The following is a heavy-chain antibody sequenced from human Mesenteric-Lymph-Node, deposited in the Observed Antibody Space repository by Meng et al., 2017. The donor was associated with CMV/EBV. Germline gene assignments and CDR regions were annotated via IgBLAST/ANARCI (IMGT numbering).Heavy chain of an antibody. CDR2: ISYSGST. CDR1: GSSISSNSYF. CDR3: ARLYGMSGSFDY. J-gene: IGHJ4*02. V-gene: IGHV4-39*01. Sequence: VSGSSISSNSYFWAWIRQPPGRGLEWIGSISYSGSTYYNPSLKSRVTISVDTSKNQFSQRLTSVTAADTAVYYCARLYGMSGSFDYWGQGTLVTVSS. D-gene: IGHD1-20*01.